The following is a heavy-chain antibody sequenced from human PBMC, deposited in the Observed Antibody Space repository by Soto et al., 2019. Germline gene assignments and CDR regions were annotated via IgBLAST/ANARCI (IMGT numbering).Heavy chain of an antibody. CDR3: ATLPPRIVVTLLPIPT. CDR2: VSNTATT. CDR1: GASIINYY. Sequence: SETLSLTCTVSGASIINYYWAWIRQSPGGGLESIGYVSNTATTTYNPSLKNRVTISVDASKSQFYLKLRSVTAADTAVYYCATLPPRIVVTLLPIPTWGQGIQVTVSS. J-gene: IGHJ5*02. D-gene: IGHD2-21*01. V-gene: IGHV4-59*01.